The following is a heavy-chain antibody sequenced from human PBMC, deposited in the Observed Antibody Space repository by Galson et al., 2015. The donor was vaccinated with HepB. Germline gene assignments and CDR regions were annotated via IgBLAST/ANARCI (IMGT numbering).Heavy chain of an antibody. CDR1: GYTFSNYA. CDR2: INAGNGNT. D-gene: IGHD3-9*01. J-gene: IGHJ2*01. V-gene: IGHV1-3*01. Sequence: SVKVSCKASGYTFSNYAMHWVRQAPGQRLEWMGWINAGNGNTKYTQKFQGRVTITRDTSASTAYMELSSLKSEDTAVYYCARSPLFDDDWLLSYWYFDLWGRGTLVTVSS. CDR3: ARSPLFDDDWLLSYWYFDL.